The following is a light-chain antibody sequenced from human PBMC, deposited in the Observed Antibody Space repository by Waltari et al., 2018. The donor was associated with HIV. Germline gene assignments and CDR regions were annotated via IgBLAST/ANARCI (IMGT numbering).Light chain of an antibody. CDR1: QSISSS. V-gene: IGKV3-15*01. CDR2: NGS. J-gene: IGKJ1*01. Sequence: EIVLTQSPATLSLSPGERATLSCRASQSISSSFVSYQQHTPHPPTLLLINGSCNATTVTASMSGSRASGEYITLISSLQSEDFAVVYCRQYNNSPPCTFGQGTKVEI. CDR3: RQYNNSPPCT.